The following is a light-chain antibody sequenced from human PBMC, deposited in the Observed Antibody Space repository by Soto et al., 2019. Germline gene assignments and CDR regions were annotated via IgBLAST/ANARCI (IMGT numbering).Light chain of an antibody. CDR1: QSISSW. Sequence: DIQMTQSPSTLSASVGDSVTITCRASQSISSWLAWYLQKPGKAPKLLIYEARNLESGVPSRFSGSGSGTEFTLTVSSLQPDDFATYYCQQYDSYPSTFGQGTKVDIK. J-gene: IGKJ1*01. CDR3: QQYDSYPST. V-gene: IGKV1-5*01. CDR2: EAR.